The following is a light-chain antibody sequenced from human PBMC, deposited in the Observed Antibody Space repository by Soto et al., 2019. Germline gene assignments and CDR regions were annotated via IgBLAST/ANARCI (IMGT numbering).Light chain of an antibody. CDR2: EVS. CDR3: SSYTSTSLYV. V-gene: IGLV2-14*01. Sequence: QASSGCGYPGQSITIPWTGTISHVGGSNYVSWYQQLPGKPPKLMIYEVSDRPSGVSNRFSGSKSGNTASLTISGLQAEDEADYYCSSYTSTSLYVFGTGTKVTV. CDR1: ISHVGGSNY. J-gene: IGLJ1*01.